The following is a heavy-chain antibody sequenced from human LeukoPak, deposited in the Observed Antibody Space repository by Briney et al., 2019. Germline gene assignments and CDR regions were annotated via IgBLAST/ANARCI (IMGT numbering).Heavy chain of an antibody. CDR2: INPNTGST. CDR3: DIDCRGNNCYSNDF. V-gene: IGHV1-2*02. D-gene: IGHD2-15*01. J-gene: IGHJ4*02. Sequence: GASVKVSCKTSGYSFTGKYTHCGRQAPGQGLEWLGWINPNTGSTNYAQKFQGRVTMTRDTSITTGYRELSSLRSDDTAVYYCDIDCRGNNCYSNDFWGQGTLVTVSS. CDR1: GYSFTGKY.